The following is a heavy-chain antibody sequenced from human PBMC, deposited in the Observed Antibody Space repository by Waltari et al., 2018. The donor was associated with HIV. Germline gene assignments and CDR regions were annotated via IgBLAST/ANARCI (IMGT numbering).Heavy chain of an antibody. J-gene: IGHJ4*02. CDR1: GFALSYV. V-gene: IGHV3-23*04. CDR3: AILIAAAGDFDY. D-gene: IGHD6-13*01. CDR2: ISGSDGNT. Sequence: EVQLVESGGGLVQPGGSLRLSCAASGFALSYVMSWVRQAPGTGLEWGSTISGSDGNTYYPDPVQGRFTISRDNSKNTLFLQLNSLRAEDTAVYYCAILIAAAGDFDYWGQGTLVTVSS.